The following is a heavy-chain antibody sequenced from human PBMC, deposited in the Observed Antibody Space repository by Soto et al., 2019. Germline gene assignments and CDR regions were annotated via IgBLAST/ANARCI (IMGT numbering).Heavy chain of an antibody. CDR1: GGSVSSGSYY. J-gene: IGHJ5*02. D-gene: IGHD1-1*01. Sequence: PETLSLTCTVSGGSVSSGSYYWSWIRQPPGKGLEWIGYIYATGTTDYNPSLKSRVMMSVDTPKKQFSLTLRSVTAADTAVYYCVRDGTKTLRDWFDPWGQGISGTVSS. CDR3: VRDGTKTLRDWFDP. V-gene: IGHV4-61*01. CDR2: IYATGTT.